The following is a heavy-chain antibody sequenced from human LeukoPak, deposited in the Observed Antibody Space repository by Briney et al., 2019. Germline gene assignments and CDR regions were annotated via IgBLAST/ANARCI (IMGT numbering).Heavy chain of an antibody. CDR1: GFTFSNYG. V-gene: IGHV3-33*08. CDR2: IWYDGSNK. J-gene: IGHJ4*02. Sequence: GGSLRLSCAASGFTFSNYGMYWVRQAPGKGLEWVAVIWYDGSNKYYADSVKGRFTISRDNSKNTLYLQMNSLRVEDTAVYYCARGRDLLSYWGQGTLVTVSS. D-gene: IGHD1-26*01. CDR3: ARGRDLLSY.